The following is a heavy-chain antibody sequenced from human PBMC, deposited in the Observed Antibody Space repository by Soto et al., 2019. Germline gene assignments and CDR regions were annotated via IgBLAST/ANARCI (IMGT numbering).Heavy chain of an antibody. CDR1: GDSVGRGGHY. CDR2: IYWTGST. Sequence: QVQLQESGPGLVKPSQTLSVSCSVSGDSVGRGGHYWTWIRQHPGKGLEWIGYIYWTGSTSYNPSLKSRVTISVDRSKNQFYLKLSSVTAADTAVYYCARDAGLTSAIDYWGQGTLITVSS. J-gene: IGHJ4*02. CDR3: ARDAGLTSAIDY. D-gene: IGHD4-4*01. V-gene: IGHV4-31*02.